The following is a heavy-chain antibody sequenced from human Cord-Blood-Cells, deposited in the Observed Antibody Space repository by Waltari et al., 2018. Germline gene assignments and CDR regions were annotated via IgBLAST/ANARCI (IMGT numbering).Heavy chain of an antibody. J-gene: IGHJ4*02. CDR2: IYSGGST. V-gene: IGHV3-53*01. D-gene: IGHD3-9*01. CDR1: GFTVSSNY. Sequence: EVQLVESGGGLIQPGGSLRLSCAASGFTVSSNYISWVRQAPGKGLEWVSVIYSGGSTYYADSVKGRFTISRDNSKNTLYLQMNSLRAEDTAVYYCARVRSRILTGYYFDYWGQGTLVTVSS. CDR3: ARVRSRILTGYYFDY.